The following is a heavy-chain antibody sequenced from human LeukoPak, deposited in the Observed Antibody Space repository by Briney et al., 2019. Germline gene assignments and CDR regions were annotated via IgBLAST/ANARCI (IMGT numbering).Heavy chain of an antibody. Sequence: GASVKVSCKASGGTFSSYAISWVRQAPGQGLEWMGGIIPIFGTANYAQKFQGRVTITADESTSTAYMELSSLRSEDTAVYYCARGGSSYDAFDIWGQGTMVTVSS. V-gene: IGHV1-69*13. CDR2: IIPIFGTA. CDR1: GGTFSSYA. CDR3: ARGGSSYDAFDI. J-gene: IGHJ3*02. D-gene: IGHD6-13*01.